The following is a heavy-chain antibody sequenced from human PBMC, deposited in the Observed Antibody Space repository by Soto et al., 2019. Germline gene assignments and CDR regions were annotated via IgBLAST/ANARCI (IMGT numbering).Heavy chain of an antibody. D-gene: IGHD2-2*01. CDR3: ARDGGEIIPAAIGGGYGMDV. CDR1: GFTFSDYY. V-gene: IGHV3-11*06. J-gene: IGHJ6*02. CDR2: ISGSNIYT. Sequence: GSLRLSCAASGFTFSDYYMSWIRQAPGKGLEWISYISGSNIYTNYADSVKGRFTVSRDNADNSLYLQMNSLRAEDTAVYYCARDGGEIIPAAIGGGYGMDVWGQGTTVTVS.